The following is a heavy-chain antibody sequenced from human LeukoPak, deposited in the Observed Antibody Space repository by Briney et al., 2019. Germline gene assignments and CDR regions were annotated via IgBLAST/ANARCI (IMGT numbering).Heavy chain of an antibody. CDR3: ARNMVRGVMGYYFDY. V-gene: IGHV3-23*01. CDR1: GFTFSSYA. J-gene: IGHJ4*02. CDR2: ISGSGGST. D-gene: IGHD3-10*01. Sequence: PGGSLRLSCAASGFTFSSYAMSWVRQAPGKGLEWVSAISGSGGSTYYADSVKGRFTISRDNSKNTLYLQMNSLRAEDTAVYYCARNMVRGVMGYYFDYWGQGTLATVSS.